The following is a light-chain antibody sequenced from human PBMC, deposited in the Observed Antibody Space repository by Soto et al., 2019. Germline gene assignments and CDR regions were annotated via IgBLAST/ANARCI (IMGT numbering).Light chain of an antibody. J-gene: IGKJ1*01. CDR2: GAS. CDR3: XXXGSSPRT. Sequence: EIVLTQSPGTLSLSPGERATLSCRASQSLTSDYLAWYQQKPGQAPRLLIYGASNRATGIPDRFGGSGSGADFTLTISRLEPEDFAVYYXXXXGSSPRTFGQGTKGDIK. CDR1: QSLTSDY. V-gene: IGKV3-20*01.